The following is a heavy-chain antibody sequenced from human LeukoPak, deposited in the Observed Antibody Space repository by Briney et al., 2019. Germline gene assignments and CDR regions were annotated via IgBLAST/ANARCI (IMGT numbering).Heavy chain of an antibody. Sequence: PGGSLRLSCAASGFTFSSYDMNWVRQAPGKGLEWGSDISVSGGTIYYADSVRGRFTISRDNANNSLYLQGNSLRVEDTAVYYCARSLPPYSNRWPPDYWGQGTLVTVSS. CDR1: GFTFSSYD. J-gene: IGHJ4*02. CDR3: ARSLPPYSNRWPPDY. CDR2: ISVSGGTI. D-gene: IGHD6-13*01. V-gene: IGHV3-48*03.